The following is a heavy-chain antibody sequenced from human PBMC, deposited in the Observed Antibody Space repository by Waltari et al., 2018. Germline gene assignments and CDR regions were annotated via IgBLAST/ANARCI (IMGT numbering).Heavy chain of an antibody. CDR3: ARGGYNIWGSYRPSYFDY. J-gene: IGHJ4*02. V-gene: IGHV4-34*01. D-gene: IGHD3-16*02. CDR2: INHSGST. Sequence: QVQLQQWGAGLLKPSETLSLTCAVYGGSFSGYYWSWNRQPPGKGLEWIGEINHSGSTNYNPSLKSRVTISVDTSKNQFSLKLSSVTAADTAVYYCARGGYNIWGSYRPSYFDYWGQGTLVTVSS. CDR1: GGSFSGYY.